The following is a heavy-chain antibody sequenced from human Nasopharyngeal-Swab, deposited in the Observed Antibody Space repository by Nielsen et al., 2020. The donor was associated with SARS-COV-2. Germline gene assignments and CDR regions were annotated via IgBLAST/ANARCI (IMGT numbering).Heavy chain of an antibody. V-gene: IGHV1-46*01. CDR1: GYTFTSYY. CDR3: VRDIVVVPAARGSWFDP. CDR2: INPSGGST. D-gene: IGHD2-2*01. J-gene: IGHJ5*02. Sequence: ASVKVSCKASGYTFTSYYMHWVRQAPVQGLEWMGIINPSGGSTSYAQKFQGRVTMTRDTSTSTVYMELSSLRSEDTAVYYCVRDIVVVPAARGSWFDPWGQGTLVTVSS.